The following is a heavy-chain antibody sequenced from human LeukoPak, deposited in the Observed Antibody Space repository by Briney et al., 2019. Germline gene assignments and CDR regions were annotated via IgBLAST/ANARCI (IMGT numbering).Heavy chain of an antibody. D-gene: IGHD3-3*01. CDR1: GFTFSSYA. CDR2: ISGSGGST. J-gene: IGHJ6*02. V-gene: IGHV3-23*01. CDR3: AKGNVLRFLEWPQGAYGMDV. Sequence: GGSLRLSCAASGFTFSSYAMSWVRQAPGKGLEWVSAISGSGGSTYYAGSVKGRFTSSRENSKKTLYLQINSLRAEDTAVYSCAKGNVLRFLEWPQGAYGMDVWGQGTTVTVSS.